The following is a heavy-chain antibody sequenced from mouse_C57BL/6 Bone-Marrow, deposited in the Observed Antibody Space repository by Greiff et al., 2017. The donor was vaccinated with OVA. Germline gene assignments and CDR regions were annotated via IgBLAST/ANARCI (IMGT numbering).Heavy chain of an antibody. CDR1: GFTFSSYA. V-gene: IGHV5-4*03. CDR3: ARGRAESYYFDY. Sequence: EVKVVESGGGLVKPGGSLKLSCAASGFTFSSYAMSWVRQTPEKRLEWVATISDGGSYTYYPDNVQGRFTISRDNAKNNLYLQMSHLKSEDTAMYYCARGRAESYYFDYWGQGTTLTVSS. CDR2: ISDGGSYT. J-gene: IGHJ2*01. D-gene: IGHD3-3*01.